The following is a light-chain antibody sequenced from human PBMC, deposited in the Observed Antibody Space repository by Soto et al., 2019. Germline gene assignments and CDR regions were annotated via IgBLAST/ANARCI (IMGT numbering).Light chain of an antibody. Sequence: QMAVSASCVDASVGRRVTINCRASQDINKWLAWYQQKPGLAPNLVIYTASRLHGGGPSRFSGSAAGTDFTLTIGILQPEDVATYYRQQCQSFPLNCGGGTKVDIK. V-gene: IGKV1-12*01. CDR1: QDINKW. J-gene: IGKJ4*01. CDR3: QQCQSFPLN. CDR2: TAS.